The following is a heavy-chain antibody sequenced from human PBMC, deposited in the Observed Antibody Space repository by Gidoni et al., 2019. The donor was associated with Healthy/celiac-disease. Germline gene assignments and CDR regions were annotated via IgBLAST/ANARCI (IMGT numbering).Heavy chain of an antibody. Sequence: EVQLVQSGAEVKKPGESLRISCKGSGYSFTRDWISWVRQMPGKGLEWMGRIDPSDSYTNYSPSFQGHVTISADKSISTAYLQWSSLKASDTAMYYCARHCSSTSCYKGLDYWGQGTLVTVSS. CDR2: IDPSDSYT. J-gene: IGHJ4*02. V-gene: IGHV5-10-1*03. CDR3: ARHCSSTSCYKGLDY. D-gene: IGHD2-2*02. CDR1: GYSFTRDW.